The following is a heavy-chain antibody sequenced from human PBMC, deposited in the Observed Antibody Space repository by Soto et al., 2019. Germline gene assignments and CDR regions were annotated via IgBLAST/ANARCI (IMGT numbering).Heavy chain of an antibody. Sequence: QVQLVQSGGEVREPGASVKVSCKASGYSFLYYAISWVRQAPGQGLEWLGWHSPYNSNTKYEERVQGRVTITTDTATSPAYLELRILTSDERAVYYWAVRGSDTSHGLLGWGEGTMVTVS. CDR2: HSPYNSNT. CDR1: GYSFLYYA. J-gene: IGHJ4*02. CDR3: AVRGSDTSHGLLG. D-gene: IGHD6-19*01. V-gene: IGHV1-18*01.